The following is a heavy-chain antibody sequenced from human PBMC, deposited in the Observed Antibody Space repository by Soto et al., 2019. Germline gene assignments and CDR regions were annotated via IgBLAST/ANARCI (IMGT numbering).Heavy chain of an antibody. Sequence: RDSYAVAGLTISDYYMSWIRQAPGKGLEWVSYISSSGSTIYYADSVKGRFTISRDNAKNSLYLQMNSLRAEDTAVYYCARRDIVVVPAGYYYYMDVWGNGTTVTVSS. V-gene: IGHV3-11*01. CDR3: ARRDIVVVPAGYYYYMDV. CDR1: GLTISDYY. D-gene: IGHD2-2*01. CDR2: ISSSGSTI. J-gene: IGHJ6*03.